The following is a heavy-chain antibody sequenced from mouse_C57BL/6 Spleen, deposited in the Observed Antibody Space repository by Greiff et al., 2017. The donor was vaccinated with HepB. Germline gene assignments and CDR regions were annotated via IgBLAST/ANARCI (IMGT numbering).Heavy chain of an antibody. CDR2: INPNYGTT. J-gene: IGHJ4*01. CDR1: GYSFTDYN. V-gene: IGHV1-39*01. CDR3: ARFRYGSSHYAMDY. D-gene: IGHD1-1*01. Sequence: EVQLQESGPELVKPGASVKISCKASGYSFTDYNMNWVMQSNGKSLEWIGVINPNYGTTSYNQKFKGKATLTVDQSSSTAYMQLNSLTSEDSAVYYCARFRYGSSHYAMDYWGQGTSVTVSS.